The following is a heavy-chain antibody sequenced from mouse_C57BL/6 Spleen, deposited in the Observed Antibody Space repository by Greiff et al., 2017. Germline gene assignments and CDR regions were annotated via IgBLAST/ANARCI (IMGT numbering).Heavy chain of an antibody. J-gene: IGHJ3*01. Sequence: VHVKQSGPELVKPGASVKISCKASGYSFTDYNMNWVKQSNGKSLEWIGVINPNYGTTSYNQKFKGKATLTVDQSSSTAYMQLNSLTSEDSAVYYCARSEYYGSSYWFAYWGQGTLVTVSA. CDR3: ARSEYYGSSYWFAY. V-gene: IGHV1-39*01. CDR2: INPNYGTT. CDR1: GYSFTDYN. D-gene: IGHD1-1*01.